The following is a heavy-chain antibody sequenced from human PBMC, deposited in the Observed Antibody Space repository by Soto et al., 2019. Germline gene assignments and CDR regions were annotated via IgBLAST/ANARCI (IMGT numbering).Heavy chain of an antibody. D-gene: IGHD4-17*01. J-gene: IGHJ6*02. CDR1: GFTFSSYS. CDR2: ISSSSSYI. V-gene: IGHV3-21*01. Sequence: GGSLRLSCAASGFTFSSYSMNWVRQAPGKGLEWVSSISSSSSYIYYADSVKGRFTISRDNAKNSLYLQMNSLRAEDTAVYYYARRDYTHGMDVWGQGTTVPVSS. CDR3: ARRDYTHGMDV.